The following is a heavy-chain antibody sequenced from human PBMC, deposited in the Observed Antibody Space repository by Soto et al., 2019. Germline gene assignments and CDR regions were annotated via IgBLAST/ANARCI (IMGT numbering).Heavy chain of an antibody. V-gene: IGHV1-18*01. J-gene: IGHJ5*02. Sequence: QVQLVQSGAEVKKPGASVKVSCKASGYTFSTYGFSWVRQAPGQGLEWMGWIGAYNDDTNYAQNFQGRVTMTKDTSTTTSYMELRNLRPDDTAVYFCARDWRGAEGFDPWGQGTLVTVSS. CDR3: ARDWRGAEGFDP. CDR1: GYTFSTYG. CDR2: IGAYNDDT. D-gene: IGHD3-3*01.